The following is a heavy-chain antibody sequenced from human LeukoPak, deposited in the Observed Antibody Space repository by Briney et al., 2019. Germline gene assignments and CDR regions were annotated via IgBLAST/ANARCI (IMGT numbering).Heavy chain of an antibody. V-gene: IGHV3-21*01. D-gene: IGHD2-21*02. CDR3: ARVGGDSPFGY. Sequence: PGGSLRPSCAASGFTFSSYAMSWVRQAPGKGLEWVSSISSSSSYIYYADSVKGRFTISRDNAKNSLYLQMNSLRAEDTAVYYCARVGGDSPFGYWGQGTLVTVSS. CDR1: GFTFSSYA. J-gene: IGHJ4*02. CDR2: ISSSSSYI.